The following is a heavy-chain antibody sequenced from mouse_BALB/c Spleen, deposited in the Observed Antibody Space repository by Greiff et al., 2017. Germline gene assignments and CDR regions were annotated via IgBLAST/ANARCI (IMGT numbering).Heavy chain of an antibody. CDR2: ISYDGSN. CDR3: AYGNYEGFDY. Sequence: ESGPGLVKPSQSLSLTCSVTGYSITSGYYWNWIRQFPGNKLEWMGYISYDGSNNYNPSLKNRISITRDTSKNQFFLKLNSVTTEDTATYYCAYGNYEGFDYWGQGTTLTVSA. D-gene: IGHD2-10*02. V-gene: IGHV3-6*02. CDR1: GYSITSGYY. J-gene: IGHJ2*01.